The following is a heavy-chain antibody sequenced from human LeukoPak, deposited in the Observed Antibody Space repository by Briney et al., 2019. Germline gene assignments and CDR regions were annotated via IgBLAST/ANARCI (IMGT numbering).Heavy chain of an antibody. J-gene: IGHJ4*02. CDR3: AREGYGDYGGFDY. Sequence: SETLSLTCSVSGYSISSGNYWGWIRLPPGKGLQWIGSIYHSGSTYYNPSLKSRVTISVDTSKNQFSLKLSSVTAADTAVYYCAREGYGDYGGFDYWGQGTLVTVSS. CDR2: IYHSGST. V-gene: IGHV4-38-2*02. CDR1: GYSISSGNY. D-gene: IGHD4-17*01.